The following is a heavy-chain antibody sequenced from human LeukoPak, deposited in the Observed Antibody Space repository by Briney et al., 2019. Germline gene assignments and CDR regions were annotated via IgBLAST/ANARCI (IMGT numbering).Heavy chain of an antibody. CDR1: GGSISSGSYY. CDR3: ARLMAAGIDY. D-gene: IGHD6-13*01. Sequence: SETLSLTCSVSGGSISSGSYYWGWIRQPPGKGLEWIGSIYYSGSTYYNPSLKSRVTISVDTSKNQFSLKLSSVTAADTAVYYCARLMAAGIDYWGQGTLVTVSS. J-gene: IGHJ4*02. CDR2: IYYSGST. V-gene: IGHV4-39*01.